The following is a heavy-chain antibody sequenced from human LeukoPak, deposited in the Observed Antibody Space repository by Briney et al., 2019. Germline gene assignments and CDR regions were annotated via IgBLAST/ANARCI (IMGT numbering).Heavy chain of an antibody. CDR1: GYTFTSYG. CDR2: ISAYNGNT. D-gene: IGHD4-11*01. Sequence: ASVKVSCKASGYTFTSYGISWVRQAPGQGLEWMGWISAYNGNTNYAQKFQGRVTMTRDTSISTAYMELSRLRSDDTAVYYCARSDYSNYPDYWGQGTLVTVSS. J-gene: IGHJ4*02. CDR3: ARSDYSNYPDY. V-gene: IGHV1-18*01.